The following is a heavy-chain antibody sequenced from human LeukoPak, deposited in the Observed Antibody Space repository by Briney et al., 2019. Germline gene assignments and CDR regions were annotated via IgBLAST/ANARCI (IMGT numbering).Heavy chain of an antibody. D-gene: IGHD3-10*01. J-gene: IGHJ4*02. CDR2: INHSGST. CDR1: GGSFNGYY. CDR3: ARDRLLWFGELLVDY. Sequence: SETLSLTCAVYGGSFNGYYWSWIRQPPGKGLEWIGEINHSGSTNYNPSLKSRVTISVDTSKNQFSLKLSSVTAADTAVYYCARDRLLWFGELLVDYWGQGTLVTVSS. V-gene: IGHV4-34*01.